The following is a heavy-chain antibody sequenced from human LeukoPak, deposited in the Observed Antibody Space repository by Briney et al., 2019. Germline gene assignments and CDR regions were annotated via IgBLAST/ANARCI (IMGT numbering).Heavy chain of an antibody. J-gene: IGHJ4*02. CDR2: ISYDGSNK. V-gene: IGHV3-30*18. Sequence: GGSLRLSCAASGFTFSSYGMHWVRQAPGKGLEWVAVISYDGSNKNHADSVKGRFTISRDNSKNTLYLQMNSLRAEDTAVYYCAKAPRARVSGELDYWGQGTLVTVSS. CDR1: GFTFSSYG. CDR3: AKAPRARVSGELDY. D-gene: IGHD1-14*01.